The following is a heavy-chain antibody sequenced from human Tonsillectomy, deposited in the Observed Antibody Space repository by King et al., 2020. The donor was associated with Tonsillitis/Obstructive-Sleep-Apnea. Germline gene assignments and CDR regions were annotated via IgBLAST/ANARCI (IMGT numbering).Heavy chain of an antibody. V-gene: IGHV3-13*05. CDR2: IGTAGDP. CDR3: ARDTPLRYFDL. J-gene: IGHJ2*01. Sequence: VQLVESGGGLVQPGGSLRLSCAASGFTFSSYDMHWVRKATGKGLEWVSAIGTAGDPYYPGSVKGRFTISRENAKNSLYLQMNSLRAGDTAVYYCARDTPLRYFDLWGRGTLVTVSS. CDR1: GFTFSSYD.